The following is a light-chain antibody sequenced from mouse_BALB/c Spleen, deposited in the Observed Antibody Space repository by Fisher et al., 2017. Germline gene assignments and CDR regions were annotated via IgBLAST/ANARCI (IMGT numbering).Light chain of an antibody. J-gene: IGKJ2*01. Sequence: IVMTQSTAIMSASLGEKVTMSCRASSSVNYMYWYQQKPGTSPKLWIYSTSNLASGVPARFSGSGSGTSYSLTISSMEAEDAATYYCQQWSSNPPTFGGGTQLEIK. CDR2: STS. CDR3: QQWSSNPPT. CDR1: SSVNY. V-gene: IGKV4-57*01.